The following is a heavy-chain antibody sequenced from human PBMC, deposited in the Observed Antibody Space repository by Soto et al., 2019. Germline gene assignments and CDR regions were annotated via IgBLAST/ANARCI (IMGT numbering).Heavy chain of an antibody. Sequence: GGLLRLACVACGLTLGTFATHWVRPDHGKGLEWVAVISHDGTSKYYADSVQGRFTVSRDNARNTLYLHMNSLKADDTAVYYCARGGQDYYDRSGFSPFDFWGQGTLVTVSS. J-gene: IGHJ4*02. V-gene: IGHV3-30*04. CDR1: GLTLGTFA. D-gene: IGHD3-22*01. CDR2: ISHDGTSK. CDR3: ARGGQDYYDRSGFSPFDF.